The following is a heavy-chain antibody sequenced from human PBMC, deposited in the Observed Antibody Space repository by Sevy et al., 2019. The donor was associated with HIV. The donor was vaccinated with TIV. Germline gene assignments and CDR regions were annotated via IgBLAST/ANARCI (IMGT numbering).Heavy chain of an antibody. D-gene: IGHD2-8*01. V-gene: IGHV3-15*01. CDR2: IKARADGGTT. J-gene: IGHJ6*02. CDR3: STDPIIVLLVTDGMDV. Sequence: GGSLRLSCAASGFTFSYAWMSWVRQAPGKGLEWVGRIKARADGGTTEYAAPVKSRLTISRDDSKNTLYLQMNSLKTEDTAVYYCSTDPIIVLLVTDGMDVWGQGTTVTVSS. CDR1: GFTFSYAW.